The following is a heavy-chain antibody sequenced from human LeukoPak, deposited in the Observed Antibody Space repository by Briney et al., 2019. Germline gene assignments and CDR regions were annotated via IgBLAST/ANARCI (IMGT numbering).Heavy chain of an antibody. J-gene: IGHJ3*02. CDR3: ARDSGRYCSSTSCHPDAFDI. D-gene: IGHD2-2*01. CDR1: GGSISSGGYY. CDR2: IYYSGST. V-gene: IGHV4-31*03. Sequence: SETLSLTCTVSGGSISSGGYYWSWIRQHPGKGLEWIGYIYYSGSTHYNPSLKSRVTISVDTSKNQFSLKLSSVTAADTAVYYCARDSGRYCSSTSCHPDAFDIWGQGTMVTVSS.